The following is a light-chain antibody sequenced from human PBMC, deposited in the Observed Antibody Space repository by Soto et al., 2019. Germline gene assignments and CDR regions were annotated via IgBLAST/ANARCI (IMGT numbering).Light chain of an antibody. Sequence: EIVLTQSPATLSLSPGERATLSCRASQSVNFYLAWYQQKPSRAPRLLIYDASNRATDIPARFSGSGSGTDFTLTISALEPEDFAVYYCQHRTTWPGTFGQGTRLEI. CDR2: DAS. CDR1: QSVNFY. J-gene: IGKJ2*01. V-gene: IGKV3-11*01. CDR3: QHRTTWPGT.